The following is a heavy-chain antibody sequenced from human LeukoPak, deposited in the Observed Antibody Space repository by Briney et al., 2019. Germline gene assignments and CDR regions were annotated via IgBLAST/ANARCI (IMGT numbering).Heavy chain of an antibody. CDR3: TRVTYYYDNSGYFHFDS. D-gene: IGHD3-22*01. J-gene: IGHJ4*02. CDR2: IRRKAHGGTT. CDR1: GFTFGDYA. Sequence: PGGSLRLSCTTSGFTFGDYAMSWVRQAPGKGLEWVSFIRRKAHGGTTEYAASVKGRFSSSRDDSKSIAYLQMNSLKTEDIAVYFCTRVTYYYDNSGYFHFDSWGQGSLVTVSS. V-gene: IGHV3-49*04.